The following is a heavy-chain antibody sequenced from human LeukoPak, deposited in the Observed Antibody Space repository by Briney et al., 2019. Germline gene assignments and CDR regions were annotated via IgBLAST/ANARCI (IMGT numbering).Heavy chain of an antibody. CDR3: AKDRLLPSYYFDY. Sequence: PGGSLRLSCAASGFTFSSYAMHWVRQAPGKGLEWVAVISYDGSNKYYADSVKGRSTISRDNSKNTLYLQMNSLRAEDTAVYYCAKDRLLPSYYFDYWGQGTLVTVSS. J-gene: IGHJ4*02. D-gene: IGHD3-10*01. CDR1: GFTFSSYA. V-gene: IGHV3-30-3*01. CDR2: ISYDGSNK.